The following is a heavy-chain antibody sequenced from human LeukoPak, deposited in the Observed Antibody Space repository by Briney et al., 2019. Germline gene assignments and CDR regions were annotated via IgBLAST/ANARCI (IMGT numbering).Heavy chain of an antibody. V-gene: IGHV3-48*02. J-gene: IGHJ4*02. Sequence: PGGSLRLSCAAYGFTFSPLGMNWVRQAPGRGLEWVSYISSGSSTTYYADSVKGRFTISRDNAKNSLYLQVNSLRDEDTAVYYCARGRGLTFSYHYFDYWGQGTLVTVSS. CDR1: GFTFSPLG. D-gene: IGHD3-10*01. CDR2: ISSGSSTT. CDR3: ARGRGLTFSYHYFDY.